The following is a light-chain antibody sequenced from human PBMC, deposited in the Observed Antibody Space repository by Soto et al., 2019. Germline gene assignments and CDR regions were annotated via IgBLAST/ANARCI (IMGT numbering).Light chain of an antibody. Sequence: YALTQPASGSVAPGQTARLTCAGNNVGSKSLNWYQRHPGQAPLLVVYDDSRRPSGIHERFSGSNSGNTATLTISRVEAGDEAEYYCNVWDDSYYVVFGGGTKVTVL. J-gene: IGLJ2*01. CDR3: NVWDDSYYVV. V-gene: IGLV3-21*02. CDR2: DDS. CDR1: NVGSKS.